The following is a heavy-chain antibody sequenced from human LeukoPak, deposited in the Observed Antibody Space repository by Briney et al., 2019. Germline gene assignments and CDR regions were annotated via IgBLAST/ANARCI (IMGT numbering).Heavy chain of an antibody. Sequence: MASETLSLTCTVSGGSISSGGYYWSWIRQPPGKGLEWIGYIYHSGSTYYNPSLKSRVTISVDTSKNQFSLKLSSVTAADTAVYYCASFLGDSVAQPAEYFQHWGQGTLVTVSS. D-gene: IGHD2-15*01. V-gene: IGHV4-30-2*01. CDR2: IYHSGST. CDR3: ASFLGDSVAQPAEYFQH. CDR1: GGSISSGGYY. J-gene: IGHJ1*01.